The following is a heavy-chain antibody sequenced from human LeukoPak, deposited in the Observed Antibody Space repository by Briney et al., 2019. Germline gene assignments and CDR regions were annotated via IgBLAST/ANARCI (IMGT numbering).Heavy chain of an antibody. Sequence: SETLSLTCTVSGGSISNYYWSWIRQPPGKGLEWIGYIYYSGNTNYNPSLKSRVTISLDTSKNQFSLRLSSVTTADTAVYYCARQHSTSWGEFDYWGQGTLVTVSS. CDR1: GGSISNYY. V-gene: IGHV4-59*01. D-gene: IGHD2-2*01. J-gene: IGHJ4*02. CDR2: IYYSGNT. CDR3: ARQHSTSWGEFDY.